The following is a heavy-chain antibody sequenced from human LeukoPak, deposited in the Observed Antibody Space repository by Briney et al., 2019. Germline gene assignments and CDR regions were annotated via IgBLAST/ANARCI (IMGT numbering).Heavy chain of an antibody. J-gene: IGHJ4*02. Sequence: PSETLSLTCTVSGGSISSYYWSWIRQPPGKGLEWVGYIYDSGSTNYNPSLKSRVTISVDTSKNQFSLKLSSVTAADTAVYYCARQVRDSSPGLYFDYWGQGTLVTVSS. CDR2: IYDSGST. V-gene: IGHV4-59*08. D-gene: IGHD3-22*01. CDR3: ARQVRDSSPGLYFDY. CDR1: GGSISSYY.